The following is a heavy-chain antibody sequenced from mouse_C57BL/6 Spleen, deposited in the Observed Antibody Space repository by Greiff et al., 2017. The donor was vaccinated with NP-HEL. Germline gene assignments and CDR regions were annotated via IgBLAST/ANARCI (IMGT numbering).Heavy chain of an antibody. CDR2: INPGSGGT. CDR1: GYAFTNYL. V-gene: IGHV1-54*01. Sequence: QVQLQQSGAELVRPGTSVKVSCKASGYAFTNYLIEWVKQRPGQGLEWIGVINPGSGGTNSNEKFKGKATLTADKSSSTAYMQLSSLTSEDSAVYFCARSPISDYAMDYWGQGTSVTVSS. CDR3: ARSPISDYAMDY. J-gene: IGHJ4*01.